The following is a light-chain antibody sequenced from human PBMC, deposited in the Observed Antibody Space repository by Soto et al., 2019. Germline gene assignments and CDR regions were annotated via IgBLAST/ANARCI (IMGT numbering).Light chain of an antibody. V-gene: IGKV3-11*01. Sequence: EILLTQSPATLSLSPGERDTLSCRAGQSVGSRLDWYQQKPGQAPRLLISDASNRATGIPARFSGSGSGTDFTLTISSLETEELAVYYCQQGSAWPPTFGVGTKVEIK. CDR2: DAS. CDR3: QQGSAWPPT. J-gene: IGKJ4*01. CDR1: QSVGSR.